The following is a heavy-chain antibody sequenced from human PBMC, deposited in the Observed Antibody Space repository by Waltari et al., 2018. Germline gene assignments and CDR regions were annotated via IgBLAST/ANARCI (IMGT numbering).Heavy chain of an antibody. CDR3: ARYSNSFDY. Sequence: EVQLVESGGGLVKPGGSLRLSCAASGLRFSSYSMNWVRQAPGKGLEWVSSISSSSSYIYYADSGKGRFTISRDNANNSLYLQMNSLRAEDTAVYYCARYSNSFDYWGQGTLVTVSS. V-gene: IGHV3-21*01. CDR1: GLRFSSYS. D-gene: IGHD4-4*01. J-gene: IGHJ4*02. CDR2: ISSSSSYI.